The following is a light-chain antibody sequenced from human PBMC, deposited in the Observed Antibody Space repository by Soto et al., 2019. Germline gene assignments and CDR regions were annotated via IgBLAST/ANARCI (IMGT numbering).Light chain of an antibody. Sequence: DIQMTHSPSTLSASVGDRVTITCRASQSISSWLAWYQQKPGKAPKVLIYDASSLESGVPSRFSGSGSATEFSLTISSLQPDDLATYYCQQYNHYWTIGQGNKVEIX. CDR3: QQYNHYWT. CDR1: QSISSW. CDR2: DAS. V-gene: IGKV1-5*01. J-gene: IGKJ1*01.